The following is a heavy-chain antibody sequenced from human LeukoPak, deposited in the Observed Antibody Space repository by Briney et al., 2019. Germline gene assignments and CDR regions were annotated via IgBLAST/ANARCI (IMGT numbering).Heavy chain of an antibody. CDR3: AREGGFYRPLDY. Sequence: SGTLSLTCDVSGGSISATNWWTWVRQPPGGGLEWIGEVHLSGRANYSPSLESRVTISVDMSENHIPLQLTSVTAADTAVYYCAREGGFYRPLDYSGPGTLVIVSS. J-gene: IGHJ4*02. CDR1: GGSISATNW. V-gene: IGHV4-4*02. D-gene: IGHD2/OR15-2a*01. CDR2: VHLSGRA.